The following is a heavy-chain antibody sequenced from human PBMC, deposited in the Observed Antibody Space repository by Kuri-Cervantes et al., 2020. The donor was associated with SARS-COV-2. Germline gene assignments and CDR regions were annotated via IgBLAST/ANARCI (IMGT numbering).Heavy chain of an antibody. V-gene: IGHV4-61*02. Sequence: SETLSLTCTVSGGSISSGSYYWSWIRQPAGKGLEWIGRIYTSGSTNYNPSLKSRVTISVDTSKNQFSLKLSSVTAADTAVYYCAREDSSGYYFDYWGQGTQVTVSS. D-gene: IGHD3-22*01. CDR1: GGSISSGSYY. CDR2: IYTSGST. J-gene: IGHJ4*02. CDR3: AREDSSGYYFDY.